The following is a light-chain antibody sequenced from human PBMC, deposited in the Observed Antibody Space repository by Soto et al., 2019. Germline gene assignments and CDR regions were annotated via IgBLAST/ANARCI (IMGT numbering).Light chain of an antibody. CDR3: NSYTGSSTLDV. CDR1: SSDIGTYNY. J-gene: IGLJ1*01. Sequence: QSALTQPASVSGSPGQSITISCTGTSSDIGTYNYVSWYQQHPGKAPKLMLYEVSNRPSGVSNRFFGSKSGNTASLTISGLQAEDEADYFCNSYTGSSTLDVFGTGTKLTVL. CDR2: EVS. V-gene: IGLV2-14*01.